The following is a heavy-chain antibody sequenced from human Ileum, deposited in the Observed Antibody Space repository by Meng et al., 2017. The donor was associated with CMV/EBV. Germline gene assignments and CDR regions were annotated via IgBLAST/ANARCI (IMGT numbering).Heavy chain of an antibody. Sequence: SVFCGSSATMSRDHYAAGKGLEWVSVIYIGGNNKYCADSVKSRFTISVNNFKNTLYLQINSLRAEDTALYTCAKRDSDGCCWGRFDYWGQGTLVTVSS. V-gene: IGHV3-23*03. CDR1: VFCGSSAT. D-gene: IGHD2-15*01. CDR2: IYIGGNNK. CDR3: AKRDSDGCCWGRFDY. J-gene: IGHJ4*01.